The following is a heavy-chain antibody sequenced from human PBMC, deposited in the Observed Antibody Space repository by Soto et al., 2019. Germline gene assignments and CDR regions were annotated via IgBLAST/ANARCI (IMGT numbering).Heavy chain of an antibody. CDR3: VRDTTRIRGMDV. CDR1: GASITRGGYY. J-gene: IGHJ6*02. V-gene: IGHV4-31*02. CDR2: TYYTGNT. Sequence: SETLSLTXTVSGASITRGGYYRPWVRQLPGRGLEWLGYTYYTGNTNYNPSLKSRLAISVDTSKNQFSLRLSSVTAADTALYYCVRDTTRIRGMDVWGPGTTVTVSS. D-gene: IGHD1-26*01.